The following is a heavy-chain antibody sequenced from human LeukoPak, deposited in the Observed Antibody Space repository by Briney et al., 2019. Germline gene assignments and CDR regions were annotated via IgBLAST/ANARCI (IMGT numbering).Heavy chain of an antibody. V-gene: IGHV3-53*01. CDR3: ARDLGSGSYPETDGMDV. Sequence: PGGSLRLSCAASGFTVSSNYMSWVRQAPGKGLEWVSVIYSGGSTYYADSVKGRFTISRDNSKNALYLQMNSLRAEDTAVYYCARDLGSGSYPETDGMDVWGQGTTVTVSS. CDR2: IYSGGST. CDR1: GFTVSSNY. D-gene: IGHD3-10*01. J-gene: IGHJ6*02.